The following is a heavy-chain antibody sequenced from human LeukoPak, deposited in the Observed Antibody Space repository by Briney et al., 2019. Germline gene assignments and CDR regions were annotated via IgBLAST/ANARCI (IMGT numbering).Heavy chain of an antibody. CDR3: AREDYYDSSGYYYED. J-gene: IGHJ4*02. Sequence: GGSLRLSCAASGFTLSSNYMSWVRQAPGKGLEGVSVIYSGGSTYYADSVKGRFTISRDNSKNTLYLQMNSLRAEDTAVYYCAREDYYDSSGYYYEDWGQGTLVTVSS. CDR2: IYSGGST. CDR1: GFTLSSNY. D-gene: IGHD3-22*01. V-gene: IGHV3-53*01.